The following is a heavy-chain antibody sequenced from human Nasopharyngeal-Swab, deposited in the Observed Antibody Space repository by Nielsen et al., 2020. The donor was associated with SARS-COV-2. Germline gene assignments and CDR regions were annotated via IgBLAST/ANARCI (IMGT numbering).Heavy chain of an antibody. Sequence: SETLSLTCAVYGGPFSGYYWSWLRQPPGKGLEWIGEIDHGGSTNYRSSLKSRVTFSVDTSKNQFSLKLSSVTAADTAVYYGARGRRNDTYYYYYYMDVWGKGTTVIVSS. CDR2: IDHGGST. CDR3: ARGRRNDTYYYYYYMDV. J-gene: IGHJ6*03. V-gene: IGHV4-34*01. D-gene: IGHD1-1*01. CDR1: GGPFSGYY.